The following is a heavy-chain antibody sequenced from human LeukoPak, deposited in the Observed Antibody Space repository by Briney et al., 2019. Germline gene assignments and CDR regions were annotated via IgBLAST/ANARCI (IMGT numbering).Heavy chain of an antibody. J-gene: IGHJ5*02. CDR2: IIPIFGTA. CDR3: ARELDYDILTGYGVRSPPFDP. D-gene: IGHD3-9*01. CDR1: GGTFSSYA. Sequence: ASVKVSCKASGGTFSSYAISWVRQAPGQGLEWMGGIIPIFGTANYAQKFQGRVTITADESTSTAYMELSSLRSEDTAVYYCARELDYDILTGYGVRSPPFDPWGQGTLVTVSS. V-gene: IGHV1-69*13.